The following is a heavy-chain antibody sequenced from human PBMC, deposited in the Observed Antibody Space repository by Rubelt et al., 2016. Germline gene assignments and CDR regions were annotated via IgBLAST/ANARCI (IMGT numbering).Heavy chain of an antibody. D-gene: IGHD3-3*01. CDR1: GFTFNLYA. J-gene: IGHJ6*02. CDR3: AKGELRSNYNYYAMDV. CDR2: INGTGSST. Sequence: EVQLVESGGGLVQPGGSLRLSCAASGFTFNLYAMNWVRQAPGRGLEWVSAINGTGSSTYYPDSVKGRFTISRDNSKNTLYLQITSLRAEDTALYYCAKGELRSNYNYYAMDVWGQGTTVTVS. V-gene: IGHV3-23*04.